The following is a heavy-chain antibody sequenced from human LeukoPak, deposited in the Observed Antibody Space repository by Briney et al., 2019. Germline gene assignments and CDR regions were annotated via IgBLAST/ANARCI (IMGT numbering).Heavy chain of an antibody. CDR2: IDSTSTYI. Sequence: PGGSLRLSCAASGLTLSKYWMSWVRQAPGKGLEWVSFIDSTSTYIHYADSVKGRFTVSRDNAKNSLYLQMNSLRAEDTAIYYCAEGSGGPGYWGQGTLVTVSS. V-gene: IGHV3-21*01. CDR1: GLTLSKYW. CDR3: AEGSGGPGY. D-gene: IGHD1-26*01. J-gene: IGHJ4*02.